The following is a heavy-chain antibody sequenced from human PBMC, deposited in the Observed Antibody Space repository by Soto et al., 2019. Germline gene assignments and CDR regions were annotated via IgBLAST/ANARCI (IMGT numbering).Heavy chain of an antibody. CDR3: AGGRLTFDFGSAVAGAGNFDY. D-gene: IGHD6-19*01. J-gene: IGHJ4*02. CDR1: GYTFTSYD. CDR2: MNPNSGNT. Sequence: ASVKVSCKASGYTFTSYDINWVRQATGQGLEWMGWMNPNSGNTGYAQKFQGRVTMTRNTSISTAYMELSSLRSEDTAVYYCAGGRLTFDFGSAVAGAGNFDYWGQGTLVTVSS. V-gene: IGHV1-8*01.